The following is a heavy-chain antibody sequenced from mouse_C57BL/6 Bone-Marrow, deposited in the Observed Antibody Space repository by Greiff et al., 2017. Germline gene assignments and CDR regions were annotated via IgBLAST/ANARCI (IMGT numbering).Heavy chain of an antibody. J-gene: IGHJ1*03. V-gene: IGHV2-2*01. D-gene: IGHD2-3*01. CDR3: ARRGDGYYGYFDV. Sequence: QVQLQQSGPGLVQPSQSLSITCTVSGFSLTSYGVHWVRQSPGKGLEWLGVIWSGGSTDYNAAFISRLSISKDNSKSQVFFKMNSLQADDTAIYYCARRGDGYYGYFDVWGTGTTVTVSS. CDR2: IWSGGST. CDR1: GFSLTSYG.